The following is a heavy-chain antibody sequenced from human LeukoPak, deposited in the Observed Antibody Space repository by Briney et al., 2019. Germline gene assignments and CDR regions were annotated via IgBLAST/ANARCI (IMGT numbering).Heavy chain of an antibody. D-gene: IGHD6-19*01. CDR1: GFIFYNAW. Sequence: PGGSLRLSCAASGFIFYNAWLDWVRQAPGKGLEWVGRIKSKTDGGTADYPAPVKGRFTISRDDSTNKLFLQMNTLRTEDTAVYYLTTESRDSSGRSGAFDIWGQGTMVTVSS. CDR3: TTESRDSSGRSGAFDI. J-gene: IGHJ3*02. CDR2: IKSKTDGGTA. V-gene: IGHV3-15*01.